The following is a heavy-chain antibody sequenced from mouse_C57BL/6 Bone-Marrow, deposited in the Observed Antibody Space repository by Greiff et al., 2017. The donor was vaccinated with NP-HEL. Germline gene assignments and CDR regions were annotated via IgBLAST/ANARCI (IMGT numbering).Heavy chain of an antibody. CDR1: GYTFTSYW. J-gene: IGHJ4*01. D-gene: IGHD4-1*02. Sequence: QVQLQQSGAELVKPGASVKLSCKASGYTFTSYWMHWVKQRPGQGLEWIGMIHPNSGSTNYNEKFKSKATLTVDKSSSTAYMQLSSLTSEDSAVYYCARQLGGAMDYWGQGTSVTVSS. CDR3: ARQLGGAMDY. CDR2: IHPNSGST. V-gene: IGHV1-64*01.